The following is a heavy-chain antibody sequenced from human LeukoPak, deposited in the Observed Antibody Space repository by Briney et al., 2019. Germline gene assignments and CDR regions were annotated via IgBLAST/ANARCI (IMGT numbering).Heavy chain of an antibody. CDR3: ARSNYYGSGSYDY. V-gene: IGHV4-30-2*01. CDR1: GGSISSGGYS. D-gene: IGHD3-10*01. Sequence: SETLSLTCAVSGGSISSGGYSWSWIRQPPGKGLKWIGYIYHSGSTYYNPSLKSRVTISVDRSKNQFSLKLSSVTAADTAVYYCARSNYYGSGSYDYWGQGTLVTVSS. CDR2: IYHSGST. J-gene: IGHJ4*02.